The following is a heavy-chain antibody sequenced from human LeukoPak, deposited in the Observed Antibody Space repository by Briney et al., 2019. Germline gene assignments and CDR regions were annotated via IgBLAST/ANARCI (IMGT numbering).Heavy chain of an antibody. D-gene: IGHD3-3*01. J-gene: IGHJ4*02. CDR2: IWYDGSSQ. V-gene: IGHV3-33*01. CDR1: GFTFSSHA. Sequence: GRSLRLSCAASGFTFSSHAMHWVRQAPGRGLEWVADIWYDGSSQYYADSVKGRFTISRDNSKNTLYLQMNSLRVEDTAVYYCARDEGVVLVPSYYFDYWGQGTLVTVSS. CDR3: ARDEGVVLVPSYYFDY.